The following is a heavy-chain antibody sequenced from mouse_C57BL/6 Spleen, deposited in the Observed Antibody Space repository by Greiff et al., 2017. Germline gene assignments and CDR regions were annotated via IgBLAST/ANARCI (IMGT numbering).Heavy chain of an antibody. V-gene: IGHV5-12*01. J-gene: IGHJ4*01. D-gene: IGHD1-1*01. Sequence: EVQLVESGGGLVQPGGSLKLSCAASGFTFSDYYMYWVRQTPEKRLEWVAYISNGGGSTYYPDTVKGRFTISSDHAKNTLYLQMSRLMSEDTAIDYCARRDYYGIAMDYWGQGTSVTVSS. CDR1: GFTFSDYY. CDR2: ISNGGGST. CDR3: ARRDYYGIAMDY.